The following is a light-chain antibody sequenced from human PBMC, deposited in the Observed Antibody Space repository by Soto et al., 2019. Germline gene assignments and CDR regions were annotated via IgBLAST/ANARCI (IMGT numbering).Light chain of an antibody. CDR1: QSISSW. J-gene: IGKJ1*01. V-gene: IGKV1-5*03. Sequence: DIQMTQSPSTLSASVGDRVTITCRASQSISSWLAWYQQKPGKAPKLLIYKASSLESGVPSRFXGSGSGTEFTLTISSLQPDDFATYHCQQYNTYPTWTFGQGTKVDVK. CDR2: KAS. CDR3: QQYNTYPTWT.